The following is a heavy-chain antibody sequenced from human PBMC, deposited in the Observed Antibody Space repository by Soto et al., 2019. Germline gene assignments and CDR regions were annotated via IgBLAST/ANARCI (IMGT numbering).Heavy chain of an antibody. CDR3: AKDRVGGNFYTPLAF. D-gene: IGHD3-16*01. CDR2: ITYDGSFQ. CDR1: GFNFDNYG. V-gene: IGHV3-30*18. Sequence: PGGSLRLSCQASGFNFDNYGMHWVRQAPGKGLEWVAVITYDGSFQYYADSVKGRFTISRDNSKNTLSLHLNTLKPEDTAVYHSAKDRVGGNFYTPLAFWGQGTLVTVSS. J-gene: IGHJ4*02.